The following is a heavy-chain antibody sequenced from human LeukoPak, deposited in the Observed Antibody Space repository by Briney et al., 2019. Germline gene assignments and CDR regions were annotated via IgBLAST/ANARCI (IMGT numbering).Heavy chain of an antibody. D-gene: IGHD6-6*01. V-gene: IGHV3-74*01. J-gene: IGHJ4*02. Sequence: GGSLRLSCAVSGFTFRTYWMHWVRQVPGEGLVWVSRINEDGSITNYADSVKGRFSISRDNAKNTLYLQMNSLRAEDTAVYYCAKMGVVAARPGTFDYWGQGTLVTVSS. CDR3: AKMGVVAARPGTFDY. CDR2: INEDGSIT. CDR1: GFTFRTYW.